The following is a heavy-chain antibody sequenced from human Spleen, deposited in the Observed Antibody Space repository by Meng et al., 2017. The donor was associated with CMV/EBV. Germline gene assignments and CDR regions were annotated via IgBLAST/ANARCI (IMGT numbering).Heavy chain of an antibody. J-gene: IGHJ4*02. V-gene: IGHV3-30-3*01. CDR2: ILYDGSNK. D-gene: IGHD1-26*01. Sequence: FTFSSYSMHWVRQAPGKGLEWVAVILYDGSNKDHADPVKGRFTISRDNSKNTLFLQMNSLIAEDTAVYYCARLGPVAATMRMANFDYWGQGTLVTVSS. CDR3: ARLGPVAATMRMANFDY. CDR1: FTFSSYS.